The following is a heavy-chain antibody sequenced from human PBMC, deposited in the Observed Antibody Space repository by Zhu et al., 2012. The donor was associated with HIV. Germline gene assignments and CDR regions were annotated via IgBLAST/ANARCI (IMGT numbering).Heavy chain of an antibody. CDR1: GESFNVYY. CDR3: ARRGDVAAVGSDYQRGISV. CDR2: VHHSGRT. J-gene: IGHJ6*02. D-gene: IGHD6-13*01. V-gene: IGHV4-34*01. Sequence: QVQLRQWGTGLLKPSETLSLTCAVYGESFNVYYWSWIRQSPGKGLEWIGEVHHSGRTNYNPSLKSRVTISIDTSKKQFSLKMTSVTAAETAVYYCARRGDVAAVGSDYQRGISVWGQGTTVTVSS.